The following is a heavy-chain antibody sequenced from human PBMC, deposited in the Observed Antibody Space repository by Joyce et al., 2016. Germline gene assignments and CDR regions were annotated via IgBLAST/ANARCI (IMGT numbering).Heavy chain of an antibody. CDR2: IQYTGRT. D-gene: IGHD6-25*01. CDR3: ARLPDITGWPFDS. CDR1: GGSINGYY. Sequence: QVQLQESGPGLVKPSETLSLTCAVSGGSINGYYWTWIRQPPGKELEWIGYIQYTGRTKYNPSLETRLTLSLETSKSQVSLKLSSVTAADTAVYYCARLPDITGWPFDSWGQGTLVTVSS. J-gene: IGHJ4*02. V-gene: IGHV4-59*01.